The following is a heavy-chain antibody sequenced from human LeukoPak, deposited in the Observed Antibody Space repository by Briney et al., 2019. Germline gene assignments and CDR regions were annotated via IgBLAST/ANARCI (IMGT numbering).Heavy chain of an antibody. J-gene: IGHJ4*02. D-gene: IGHD4-23*01. CDR1: GYSLTELP. V-gene: IGHV1-24*01. CDR2: FDPQNGET. CDR3: ASGFSSLITPFRY. Sequence: ASVKVSCKVSGYSLTELPMHWVRQAPGHGLEWMGGFDPQNGETIYAQKFRGRVTVTGDTSTETAYLELRSLRSEDTAVYYCASGFSSLITPFRYWGQGTQVTVSS.